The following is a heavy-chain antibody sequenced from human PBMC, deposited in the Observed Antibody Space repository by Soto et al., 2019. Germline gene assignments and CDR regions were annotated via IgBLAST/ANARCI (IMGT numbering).Heavy chain of an antibody. Sequence: SETLSLTCAVYGGSFSGYYWSWIRQPPGKGLEWIGEINHSGSTNYDPSLKSRVTISVDTSKNQFSLKLSSVTAADTAVYYCARGASTITMIVVVMHYYFDYWGQGTLVTVSS. D-gene: IGHD3-22*01. CDR3: ARGASTITMIVVVMHYYFDY. CDR2: INHSGST. CDR1: GGSFSGYY. J-gene: IGHJ4*02. V-gene: IGHV4-34*01.